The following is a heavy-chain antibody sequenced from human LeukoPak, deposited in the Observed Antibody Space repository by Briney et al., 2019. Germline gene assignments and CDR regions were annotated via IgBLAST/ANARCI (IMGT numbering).Heavy chain of an antibody. CDR1: GFTFNSYA. J-gene: IGHJ4*02. CDR2: ISGSGGST. CDR3: AKSPVRGYYDSSGYYCFDY. V-gene: IGHV3-23*01. Sequence: GGSLRLSCAASGFTFNSYAMSWVRQAPGKGLEWVSAISGSGGSTYYADSVKGRLTISRDNSKNTLYLQMNSLRAEDTAVYYCAKSPVRGYYDSSGYYCFDYWGQGTLVTVSS. D-gene: IGHD3-22*01.